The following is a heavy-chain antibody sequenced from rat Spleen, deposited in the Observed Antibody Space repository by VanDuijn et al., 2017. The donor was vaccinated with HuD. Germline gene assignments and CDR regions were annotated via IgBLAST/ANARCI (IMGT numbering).Heavy chain of an antibody. J-gene: IGHJ2*01. CDR3: AREGLKYGGYSEYFDY. V-gene: IGHV5-7*01. Sequence: VQLEESGGGLVQPGRSLKLSCAASGFTFSNYDMAWVRQGPTKGLQWVATISYDGSSNYYRDSVKGRFTISRDNAKSTLYLQVDSLRSEDTATYYCAREGLKYGGYSEYFDYWGQGVMVTVSS. D-gene: IGHD1-11*01. CDR1: GFTFSNYD. CDR2: ISYDGSSN.